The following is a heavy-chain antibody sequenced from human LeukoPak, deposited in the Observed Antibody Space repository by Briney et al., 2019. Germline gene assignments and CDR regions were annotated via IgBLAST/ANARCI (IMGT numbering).Heavy chain of an antibody. V-gene: IGHV3-7*01. J-gene: IGHJ4*02. CDR3: ARDHYGSGNYYSFFDY. D-gene: IGHD3-10*01. CDR2: IKQDGSER. CDR1: GFTFSTYA. Sequence: QPGGSLRLSCAASGFTFSTYATSWVRQAPGKGLEWVANIKQDGSERNYVDSVKGRFAISRDNAKNSLYLQMNSLRAEDTAVYYCARDHYGSGNYYSFFDYWGQGTLVTVSS.